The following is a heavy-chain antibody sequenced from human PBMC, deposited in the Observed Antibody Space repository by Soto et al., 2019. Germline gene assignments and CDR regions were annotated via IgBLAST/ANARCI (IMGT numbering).Heavy chain of an antibody. D-gene: IGHD5-18*01. CDR3: ARLVWSYGTWFDP. V-gene: IGHV4-59*08. CDR1: VGSISSYY. J-gene: IGHJ5*02. CDR2: IYYSGST. Sequence: SETLSLTCTVSVGSISSYYWSWIRQPPGKGLEWIGYIYYSGSTNYNPSLKSRVTISVDTSKNQFSLKLSSVTAADTAVYYCARLVWSYGTWFDPWGQGTLVTVS.